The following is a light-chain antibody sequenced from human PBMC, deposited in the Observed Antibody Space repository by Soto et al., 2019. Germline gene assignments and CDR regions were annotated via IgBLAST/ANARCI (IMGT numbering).Light chain of an antibody. CDR3: QAWDSSLGV. CDR1: KLGDKY. J-gene: IGLJ2*01. V-gene: IGLV3-1*01. CDR2: QDS. Sequence: SYELTQPPSVSVSPGHTASVTCSGDKLGDKYACWYQQKPGQSPVLVIYQDSKRPSGIPERFSGSNSGNTATLTISGTQAMDEADYYCQAWDSSLGVFGGETQLTVL.